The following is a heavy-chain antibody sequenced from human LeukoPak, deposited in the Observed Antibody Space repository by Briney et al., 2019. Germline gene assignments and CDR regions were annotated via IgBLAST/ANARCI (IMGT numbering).Heavy chain of an antibody. Sequence: PGGSLRLSCAASGFTFSSYSMNWVRQAPGKGLEWVSYISSSSSTIYYADSVKGRFTTSRDNSKNTLYLQMNSLRAEDTAVYYCAKDIPRPGYSSGWYLLDYWGQGTLVTVSS. V-gene: IGHV3-48*01. CDR2: ISSSSSTI. CDR3: AKDIPRPGYSSGWYLLDY. J-gene: IGHJ4*02. CDR1: GFTFSSYS. D-gene: IGHD6-19*01.